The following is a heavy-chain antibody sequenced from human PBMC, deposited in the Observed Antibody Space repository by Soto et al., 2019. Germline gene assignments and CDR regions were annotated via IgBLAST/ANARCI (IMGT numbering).Heavy chain of an antibody. J-gene: IGHJ6*02. CDR3: ARVHCSAGTCLDGLDF. D-gene: IGHD2-15*01. V-gene: IGHV6-1*01. CDR2: IYYRSKWFH. CDR1: GDSVSSSGAC. Sequence: SQTLSLTCVISGDSVSSSGACWNWIRQSPSRGLQWLGRIYYRSKWFHDYAASVESRMAINPDTSRNQFSLQLNYVTPEDTAVYYCARVHCSAGTCLDGLDFWGQGTTVTVSS.